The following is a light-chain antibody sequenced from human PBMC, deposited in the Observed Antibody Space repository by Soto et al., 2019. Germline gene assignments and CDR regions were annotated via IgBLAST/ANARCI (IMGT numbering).Light chain of an antibody. CDR1: SSDVGGYNY. Sequence: QSALTQPASVSGSPGQSITISCTGTSSDVGGYNYVSWYQQHPGKAPKLMIYDVSNRPSGASNRFSGSKSGNTASLTISGLQAEDEADYYCSSSTSSSTLYVFGTGTKVTVL. J-gene: IGLJ1*01. CDR3: SSSTSSSTLYV. CDR2: DVS. V-gene: IGLV2-14*01.